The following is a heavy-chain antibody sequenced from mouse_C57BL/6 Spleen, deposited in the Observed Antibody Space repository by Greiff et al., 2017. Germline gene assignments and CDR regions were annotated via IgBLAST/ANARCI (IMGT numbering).Heavy chain of an antibody. D-gene: IGHD2-4*01. V-gene: IGHV1-42*01. Sequence: VQLQQSGPELVKPGASVKISCKASGYSFTGYYMNWVKQSPEKSLEWIGEINPSTGGTTYNQKFKAKATLTVDKSSSTAYMQLKSLTSEDSAVYYCARSDMIKWYFDVWGTGTTVTVSS. CDR3: ARSDMIKWYFDV. J-gene: IGHJ1*03. CDR2: INPSTGGT. CDR1: GYSFTGYY.